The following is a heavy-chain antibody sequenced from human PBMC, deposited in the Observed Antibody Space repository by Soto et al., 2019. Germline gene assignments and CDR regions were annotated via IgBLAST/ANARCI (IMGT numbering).Heavy chain of an antibody. J-gene: IGHJ4*02. D-gene: IGHD3-10*01. Sequence: TSETLSLTCTVSGGSISSGGYLWTWIRQHPGKGLEWIGYIYNNGRADHNPSLKSRLTMSLDTSMKQFSMKLFSVTAADTAVYYCARMKDYYLFIDFWGPGTLVTVSS. V-gene: IGHV4-31*03. CDR2: IYNNGRA. CDR3: ARMKDYYLFIDF. CDR1: GGSISSGGYL.